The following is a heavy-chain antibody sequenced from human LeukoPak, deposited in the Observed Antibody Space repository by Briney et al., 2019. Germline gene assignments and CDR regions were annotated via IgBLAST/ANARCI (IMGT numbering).Heavy chain of an antibody. Sequence: SETLSLTCTVSGGSISSSSYYWGWIRQPPGKGLEWIGSIYYSESTYYHPSLKSRVTISVDTSKNQFSLKLSSVTAADTAVYYCARGTTRYSGYDFFGYWGQGTLVTVSS. J-gene: IGHJ4*02. V-gene: IGHV4-39*07. CDR3: ARGTTRYSGYDFFGY. D-gene: IGHD5-12*01. CDR2: IYYSEST. CDR1: GGSISSSSYY.